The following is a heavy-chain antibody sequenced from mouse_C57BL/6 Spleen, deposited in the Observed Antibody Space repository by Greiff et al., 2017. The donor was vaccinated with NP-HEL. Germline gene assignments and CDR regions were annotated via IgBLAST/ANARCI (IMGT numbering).Heavy chain of an antibody. Sequence: VQLQQSGPGLVAPSQSLSITCTVSGFSLTSYGVHWVRQPPGKGLEWLVVIWSAGSTTYNSALKSRQSISKDNSKSQVFLKMNSLQTDDTAMYYCARHGTAQADYAMDYWGQGTSVTVSS. CDR2: IWSAGST. V-gene: IGHV2-6*03. CDR1: GFSLTSYG. CDR3: ARHGTAQADYAMDY. D-gene: IGHD3-2*02. J-gene: IGHJ4*01.